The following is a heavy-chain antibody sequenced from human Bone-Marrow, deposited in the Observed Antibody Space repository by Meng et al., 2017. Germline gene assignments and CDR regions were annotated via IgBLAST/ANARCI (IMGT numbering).Heavy chain of an antibody. V-gene: IGHV1-24*01. CDR1: GYTLTELS. Sequence: ASVKVSCKVSGYTLTELSMHWVRQAPGKGLEWMGGFDPEDGETIYAQKFQGRVTMTEDTSTDTAYMELSSLRSEDTAVYYCARGQYCTTGACPYYFDYWGQGALVTVSS. J-gene: IGHJ4*02. CDR3: ARGQYCTTGACPYYFDY. D-gene: IGHD2-8*01. CDR2: FDPEDGET.